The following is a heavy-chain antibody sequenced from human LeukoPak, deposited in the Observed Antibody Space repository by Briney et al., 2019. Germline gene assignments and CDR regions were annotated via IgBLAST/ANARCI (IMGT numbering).Heavy chain of an antibody. V-gene: IGHV3-66*02. Sequence: GGSLRLSCAASGFTVSSNYMSWVRQAPGKGLEWVSVIYTGGDTYYADSVKGRFTISRDSSRNTLYLQMNSLRAEDTAVYFCARGYYGSSTWGQGTLVTVSS. CDR3: ARGYYGSST. CDR1: GFTVSSNY. D-gene: IGHD3-10*01. J-gene: IGHJ4*02. CDR2: IYTGGDT.